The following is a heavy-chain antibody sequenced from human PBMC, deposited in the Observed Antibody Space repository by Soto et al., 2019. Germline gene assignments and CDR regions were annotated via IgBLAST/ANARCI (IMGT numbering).Heavy chain of an antibody. V-gene: IGHV4-34*01. D-gene: IGHD2-15*01. CDR3: ARLYGGSLFDY. Sequence: TSETLSLTCTVYGGSFSGYYWSWIRQPPGKGLEWIGEINHSGSTNYNPSLKSRVTISVDTSKNQFSLKLSSVTAADTAVYYCARLYGGSLFDYWGQGTLVTVSS. CDR1: GGSFSGYY. CDR2: INHSGST. J-gene: IGHJ4*02.